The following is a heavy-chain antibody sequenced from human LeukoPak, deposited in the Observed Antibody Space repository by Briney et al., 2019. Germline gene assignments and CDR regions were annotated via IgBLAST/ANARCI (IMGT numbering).Heavy chain of an antibody. CDR2: IIPIFGTA. CDR1: GYTFTGYY. D-gene: IGHD1-1*01. Sequence: GASVKVSCKASGYTFTGYYMHWVRQAPGQGLEWMGRIIPIFGTANYAQKFQGRVTITTDESTSTAYMELSSLRSEDTAVYYCASYPSRNAEIGWGQGTLVTVSS. CDR3: ASYPSRNAEIG. V-gene: IGHV1-69*05. J-gene: IGHJ4*02.